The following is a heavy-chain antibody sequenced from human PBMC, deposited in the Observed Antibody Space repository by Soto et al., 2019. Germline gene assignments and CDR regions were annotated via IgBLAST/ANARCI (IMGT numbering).Heavy chain of an antibody. CDR3: AVGSSGWYSFGY. CDR2: ISGSGGST. J-gene: IGHJ4*02. V-gene: IGHV3-23*01. D-gene: IGHD6-19*01. CDR1: GFTFSSYA. Sequence: GGSLRLSYAASGFTFSSYAMSWVRQAPGKGLEWVSAISGSGGSTYYADSVKGRFTISRDNSKNTLYLQMNSLRAEDTAVYYCAVGSSGWYSFGYWGQGTLVTVSS.